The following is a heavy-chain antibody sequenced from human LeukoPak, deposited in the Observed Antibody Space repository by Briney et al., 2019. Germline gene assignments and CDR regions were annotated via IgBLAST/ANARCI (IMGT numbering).Heavy chain of an antibody. CDR1: GFTFSDYY. D-gene: IGHD6-13*01. V-gene: IGHV3-11*01. J-gene: IGHJ4*02. CDR3: ARPKYSSSWQIFDY. Sequence: KPGGSLRLSCAASGFTFSDYYMSWIRQAPGKGLEWVSYISSSGNTIYYADSVKGRFTISRDNAKNSLYLQMNSLRAEDTAVYYCARPKYSSSWQIFDYWGQGTLATASS. CDR2: ISSSGNTI.